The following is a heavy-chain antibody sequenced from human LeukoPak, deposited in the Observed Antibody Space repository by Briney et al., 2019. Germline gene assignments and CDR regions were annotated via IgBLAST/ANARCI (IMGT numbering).Heavy chain of an antibody. CDR2: INHSGST. D-gene: IGHD6-19*01. V-gene: IGHV4-34*01. J-gene: IGHJ5*02. CDR1: GRSFSGYY. Sequence: PSQTLSLTCAVYGRSFSGYYWSWIRQPPGKGLEWIGEINHSGSTNYNPSLKSRVTISVDTSKNQFSLKLSSVTAADTAVYYCARSRRGQWGQSRRFDPWGQGTLVTVSS. CDR3: ARSRRGQWGQSRRFDP.